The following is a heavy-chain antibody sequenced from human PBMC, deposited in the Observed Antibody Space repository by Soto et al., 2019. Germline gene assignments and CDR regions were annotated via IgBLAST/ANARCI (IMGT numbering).Heavy chain of an antibody. CDR1: GFTFSSYG. J-gene: IGHJ5*02. Sequence: PGGSLRLSCAASGFTFSSYGMHWVRQAPGKGLEWVAVISYDGSNKYYADSVKGRFTISRDNSKNTLYLQMNSLRAEDTAVYYCATGIFGVVKGNWLVPWGQGTMVTV. CDR2: ISYDGSNK. V-gene: IGHV3-30*03. CDR3: ATGIFGVVKGNWLVP. D-gene: IGHD3-3*01.